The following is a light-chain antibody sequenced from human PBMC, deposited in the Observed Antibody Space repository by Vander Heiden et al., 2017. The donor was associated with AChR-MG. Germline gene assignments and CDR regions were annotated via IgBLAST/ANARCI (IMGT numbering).Light chain of an antibody. J-gene: IGKJ2*01. CDR2: KAS. V-gene: IGKV1-5*03. Sequence: DLQMTQSPSTLSASVGDRVTITCRASQSISSWLAWYQQKPGKASKLLIYKASSLESGVPSRFSGSGSGTEFTLTISSLQPDDFATYYCQQYNSYSYTFGQGTKLEIK. CDR3: QQYNSYSYT. CDR1: QSISSW.